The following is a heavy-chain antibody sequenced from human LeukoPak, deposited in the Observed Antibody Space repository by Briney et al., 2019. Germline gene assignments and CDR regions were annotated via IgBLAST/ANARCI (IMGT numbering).Heavy chain of an antibody. J-gene: IGHJ4*02. CDR1: GGSISSGGYY. D-gene: IGHD2-21*01. CDR2: IYYSGST. Sequence: PSQTLSLTCTVSGGSISSGGYYWSWIRRHLGKGLEWIGYIYYSGSTYYNPSLKSRVTISVDTSKNQFSLKLSSVTAADTAVYYCARSIGRDYFDYWGQGTLVTVSS. CDR3: ARSIGRDYFDY. V-gene: IGHV4-31*03.